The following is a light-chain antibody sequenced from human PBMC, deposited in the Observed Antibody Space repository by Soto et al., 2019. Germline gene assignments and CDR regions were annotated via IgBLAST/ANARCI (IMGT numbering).Light chain of an antibody. CDR3: QQRYGSST. V-gene: IGKV1-39*01. CDR2: XAS. J-gene: IGKJ5*01. CDR1: RSISLS. Sequence: DIHMTLSLSSLSASFGDTVTVSXRARRSISLSLNRYQQKPGQATNXXIYXASILQSGVPSRFSGSGYGTDFTIAISSLQPEDVATYYCQQRYGSSTFGQGTRLEI.